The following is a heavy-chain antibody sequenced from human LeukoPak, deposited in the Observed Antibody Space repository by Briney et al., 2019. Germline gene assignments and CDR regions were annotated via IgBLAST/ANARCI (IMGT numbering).Heavy chain of an antibody. Sequence: GGSLRLSCSASGFTFSNYAMHWVRQAPGKGLEFVSVISTDGGSTYYADSVTGRFTISRDNSKSTLYLEMNSLRPEDTAVYYCVARGEVTGYFDYWGQGTLVTVSS. CDR3: VARGEVTGYFDY. D-gene: IGHD1-20*01. CDR2: ISTDGGST. CDR1: GFTFSNYA. V-gene: IGHV3-64D*06. J-gene: IGHJ4*02.